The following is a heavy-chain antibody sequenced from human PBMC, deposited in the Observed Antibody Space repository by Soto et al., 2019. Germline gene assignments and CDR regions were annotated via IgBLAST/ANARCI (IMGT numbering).Heavy chain of an antibody. V-gene: IGHV4-34*01. J-gene: IGHJ4*02. CDR1: GQSFSGHS. Sequence: QVQLQQWGAGLVKPSETLSLSCAVYGQSFSGHSWAWIRQPPGKGLEWIGEINESGSTYYNPSLKSRVTIPTDKSKKQFALKVSSVEDEDTGTYYGAKGSGIVKPIAELEDVNYDYWGQGTLVNV. CDR2: INESGST. D-gene: IGHD1-26*01. CDR3: AKGSGIVKPIAELEDVNYDY.